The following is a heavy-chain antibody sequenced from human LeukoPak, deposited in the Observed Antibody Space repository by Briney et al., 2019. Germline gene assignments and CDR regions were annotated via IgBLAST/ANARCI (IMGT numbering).Heavy chain of an antibody. J-gene: IGHJ4*02. CDR3: ARDRLRSRYDILTGYYY. CDR2: ISSSGSTI. CDR1: GFTFSDYY. V-gene: IGHV3-11*01. Sequence: GGSLTLSCAASGFTFSDYYMSWIRQAPGKGMEWDSYISSSGSTIYYADSVKGRFAISRDNAKNSLYLQMNSLRAEDTAVYYCARDRLRSRYDILTGYYYWGQGTLVTVSS. D-gene: IGHD3-9*01.